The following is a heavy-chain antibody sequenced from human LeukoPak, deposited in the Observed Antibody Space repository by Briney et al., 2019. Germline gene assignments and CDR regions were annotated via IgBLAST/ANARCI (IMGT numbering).Heavy chain of an antibody. D-gene: IGHD1-7*01. Sequence: ASVKVSCKASGYTFTSYDINWVRQATGQGLEWMGWMNPNSGNTGYAQKFQGRVTMTRNTSISTAYMELSSLRSEDTAVYYCARLRGGLWNWPRIFDYWGQGTLVTVSS. CDR3: ARLRGGLWNWPRIFDY. CDR1: GYTFTSYD. J-gene: IGHJ4*02. CDR2: MNPNSGNT. V-gene: IGHV1-8*01.